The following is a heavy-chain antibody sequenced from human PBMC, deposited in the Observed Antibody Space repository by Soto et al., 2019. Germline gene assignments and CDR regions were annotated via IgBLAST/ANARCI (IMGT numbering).Heavy chain of an antibody. J-gene: IGHJ6*02. CDR3: ARNGEIYDFWSGYSGKGDYYYGMDV. Sequence: PSETLSLTCTVSGGSISSYYWSWIRQPPGKGLECIGDIYYSGSTNYNPSLKSRVTISVDTSKNQFSLKLSSVTAADTAVYYCARNGEIYDFWSGYSGKGDYYYGMDVWGQGTTVTVSS. V-gene: IGHV4-59*01. CDR2: IYYSGST. CDR1: GGSISSYY. D-gene: IGHD3-3*01.